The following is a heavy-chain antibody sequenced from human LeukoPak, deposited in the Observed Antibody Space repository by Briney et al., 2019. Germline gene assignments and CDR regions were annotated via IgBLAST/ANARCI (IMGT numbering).Heavy chain of an antibody. V-gene: IGHV3-30*18. CDR3: AKDRSGDAFDI. D-gene: IGHD6-25*01. Sequence: GGSLRLSCAASGFTLSSYGMHWVRQAPGKGLEWVAVISYDGSNKYYADSVKGRFTISRDNSKNTLYLQMNSLRAEDTAVYYCAKDRSGDAFDIWGQGTMVTVSS. CDR1: GFTLSSYG. CDR2: ISYDGSNK. J-gene: IGHJ3*02.